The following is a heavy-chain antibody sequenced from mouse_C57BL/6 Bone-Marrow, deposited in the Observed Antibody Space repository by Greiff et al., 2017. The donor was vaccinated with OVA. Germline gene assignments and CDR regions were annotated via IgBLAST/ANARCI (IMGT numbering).Heavy chain of an antibody. CDR2: IDPSDSYT. V-gene: IGHV1-50*01. Sequence: QVQLQQSGAELVKPGASVKLSCKASGYTFTSYWMQWVKQRPGQGLEWIGEIDPSDSYTNYNQKFKGKATLTVDTSSSTAYMQLSSLTSEDSAVYYCARRPTPYYYAMDYWGQGTSVTVSS. D-gene: IGHD1-1*01. J-gene: IGHJ4*01. CDR3: ARRPTPYYYAMDY. CDR1: GYTFTSYW.